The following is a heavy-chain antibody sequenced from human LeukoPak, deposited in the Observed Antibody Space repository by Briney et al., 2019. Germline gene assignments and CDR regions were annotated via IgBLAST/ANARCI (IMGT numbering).Heavy chain of an antibody. D-gene: IGHD6-19*01. CDR1: GFTFSSYE. CDR2: ISSSGSTI. V-gene: IGHV3-48*03. Sequence: GGSLRLSCAASGFTFSSYEMNWVRQAPGKGLEWVSYISSSGSTIYYADSVKGRFTISRDNAKNSLYLQMNSLKTEDTAVYYCTRDGFFSLGSGWGQGTLVTVSS. J-gene: IGHJ4*02. CDR3: TRDGFFSLGSG.